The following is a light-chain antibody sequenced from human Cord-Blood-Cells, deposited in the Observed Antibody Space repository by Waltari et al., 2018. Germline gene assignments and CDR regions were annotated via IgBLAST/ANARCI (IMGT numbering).Light chain of an antibody. Sequence: QSVLTQPPSASGTPGQRVTISSSGSSSNIGRNTVNWYQQLPGPAPKLLIYSNNQRPSGVPDRFSGSKSGTSASLAISGLQSEDEADYYCAAWDDSLNGPVFGGGTKLTVL. CDR1: SSNIGRNT. V-gene: IGLV1-44*01. CDR2: SNN. J-gene: IGLJ3*02. CDR3: AAWDDSLNGPV.